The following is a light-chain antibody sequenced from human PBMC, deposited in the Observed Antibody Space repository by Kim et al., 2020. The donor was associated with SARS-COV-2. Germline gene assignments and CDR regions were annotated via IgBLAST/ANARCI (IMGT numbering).Light chain of an antibody. J-gene: IGLJ1*01. CDR1: ISNIGAGYD. Sequence: QSVLTQPPSVSGAPGQRVTISCTGSISNIGAGYDVHWYQQLPATAPKLLIYGNSNRPSGVPDRFSGSKSDTSASLAITGLQAEDEADYYCQSYENSLSGYVFGSGTKVTVL. CDR2: GNS. V-gene: IGLV1-40*01. CDR3: QSYENSLSGYV.